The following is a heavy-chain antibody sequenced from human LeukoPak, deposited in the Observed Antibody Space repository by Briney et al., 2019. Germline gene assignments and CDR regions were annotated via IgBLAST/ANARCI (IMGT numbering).Heavy chain of an antibody. CDR1: GGTFSIYA. V-gene: IGHV1-69*05. Sequence: GASVTVSFKASGGTFSIYAISWVRQAPGQGLEWMGGIIPIFGTANYAQKFQGRVTITTDESTSTAYMELSSLRSEDTAVYYCARGGRYGIYYYYMDVWGKGTTVTVSS. CDR2: IIPIFGTA. CDR3: ARGGRYGIYYYYMDV. D-gene: IGHD3-10*01. J-gene: IGHJ6*03.